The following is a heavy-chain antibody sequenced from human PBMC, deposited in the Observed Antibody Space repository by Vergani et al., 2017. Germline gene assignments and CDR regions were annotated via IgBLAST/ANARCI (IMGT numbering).Heavy chain of an antibody. CDR3: ARIVTFYGDYRFDY. D-gene: IGHD4-17*01. V-gene: IGHV1-69*01. J-gene: IGHJ4*02. CDR2: IIPIFGTA. Sequence: QVLLVQSGAEVKNPGSSVKVSCKASGGTFSSDAISWVRQAPGQGLEWMGGIIPIFGTANYAQKFQGRVTITADESTSTAYMELSSLRSEDTAVYYCARIVTFYGDYRFDYWGQGTLVTVSS. CDR1: GGTFSSDA.